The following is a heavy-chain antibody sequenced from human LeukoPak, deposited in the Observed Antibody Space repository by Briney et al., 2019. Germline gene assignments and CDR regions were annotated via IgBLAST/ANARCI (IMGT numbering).Heavy chain of an antibody. J-gene: IGHJ5*02. D-gene: IGHD1-26*01. Sequence: GGSLRLSGAAAGFTFSDCSIHWVRQASGKGLEWVGLIDKKTKNYETAYAASVRGRFTISRDDSQHTAYLQMYSLEAEDTALYYCTRDAGTYNWLDPWGQGTLVTVSS. CDR1: GFTFSDCS. CDR2: IDKKTKNYET. V-gene: IGHV3-73*01. CDR3: TRDAGTYNWLDP.